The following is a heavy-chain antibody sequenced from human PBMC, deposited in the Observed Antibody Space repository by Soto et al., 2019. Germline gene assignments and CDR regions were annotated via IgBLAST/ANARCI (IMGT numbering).Heavy chain of an antibody. D-gene: IGHD3-10*01. CDR2: IYYSGST. Sequence: SEPLSLTCTVSGGSLSSSSYYWGWIRQPPGKGLEWIGSIYYSGSTYYNPSLKSRVTISVDTSKNQFSLKLSSVTAADTAVYYCASDPWFGALYYYYGMDVWGQGTTVTVSS. CDR3: ASDPWFGALYYYYGMDV. J-gene: IGHJ6*02. V-gene: IGHV4-39*01. CDR1: GGSLSSSSYY.